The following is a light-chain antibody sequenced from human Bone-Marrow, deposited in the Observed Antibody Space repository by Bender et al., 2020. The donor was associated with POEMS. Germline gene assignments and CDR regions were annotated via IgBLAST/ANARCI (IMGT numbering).Light chain of an antibody. Sequence: QSALTQPASVSASPGQSVTISCTGTSSDVGGYNYVSWYQQHPGKAPKLMIYEVSKRPSGVSNRFSGSKSGNTASLTISGLQAEDEADYYCSSYTSSSTVVFGVGTKLTVL. CDR1: SSDVGGYNY. CDR2: EVS. J-gene: IGLJ2*01. CDR3: SSYTSSSTVV. V-gene: IGLV2-14*01.